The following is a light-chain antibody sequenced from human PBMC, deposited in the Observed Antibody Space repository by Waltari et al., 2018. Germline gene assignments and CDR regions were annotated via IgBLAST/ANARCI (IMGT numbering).Light chain of an antibody. Sequence: CRASQSVGGTLAWYQQKPGQAPRLLMYGASIRPPGTPDRFSDTGSGTDFSLTISRLEPEDVAVYYCQHYVRLPATFGQGTKVEIK. CDR1: QSVGGT. CDR2: GAS. CDR3: QHYVRLPAT. J-gene: IGKJ1*01. V-gene: IGKV3-20*01.